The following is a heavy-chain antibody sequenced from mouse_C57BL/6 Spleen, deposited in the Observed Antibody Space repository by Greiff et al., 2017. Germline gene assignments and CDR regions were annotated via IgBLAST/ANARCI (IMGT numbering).Heavy chain of an antibody. CDR1: GYTFTDYY. J-gene: IGHJ3*01. CDR3: ARSDYGSSPWFAY. V-gene: IGHV1-76*01. Sequence: QVQLQQSGAELVRPGASVKLSCKASGYTFTDYYINWVKQRPGQGLEWIARIYPGSGNTYYNEKFKGKATLTAEKSSSTAYMQLSSLTSEDSAVYVCARSDYGSSPWFAYWGQGTLVTVSA. CDR2: IYPGSGNT. D-gene: IGHD1-1*01.